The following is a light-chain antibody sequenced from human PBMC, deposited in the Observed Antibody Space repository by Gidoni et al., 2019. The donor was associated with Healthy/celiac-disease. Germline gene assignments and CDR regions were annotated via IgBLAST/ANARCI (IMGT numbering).Light chain of an antibody. V-gene: IGKV1D-13*01. J-gene: IGKJ3*01. CDR3: QQFNNYLGT. CDR2: DAS. Sequence: AIQLTQSPSSLSASVGDRVTITCRASQGSSSALAWYQQKPGKAPKLLIYDASSLESGVPSRFSGSGSGTDFTLTISSLQPEDFATYYCQQFNNYLGTFGPGTKVDIK. CDR1: QGSSSA.